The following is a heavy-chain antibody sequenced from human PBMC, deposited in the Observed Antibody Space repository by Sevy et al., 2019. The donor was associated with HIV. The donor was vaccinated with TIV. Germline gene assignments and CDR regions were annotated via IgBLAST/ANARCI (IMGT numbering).Heavy chain of an antibody. CDR2: VTSDGAT. Sequence: GGSLRLSCAASGLTFTTTDMSWVRQAPGKGLEWVAGVTSDGATYYADSVRDRFTVSRDNSKNTLYLQLNSLRADDTAVFYCAGGDTTMITDLDYWGQGTLVTVSS. CDR3: AGGDTTMITDLDY. D-gene: IGHD3-16*01. J-gene: IGHJ4*02. CDR1: GLTFTTTD. V-gene: IGHV3-23*01.